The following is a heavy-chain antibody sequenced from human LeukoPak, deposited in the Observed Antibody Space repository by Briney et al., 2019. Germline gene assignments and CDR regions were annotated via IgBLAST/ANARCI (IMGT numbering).Heavy chain of an antibody. CDR1: GFTFSDYY. Sequence: GGSLRLSCAASGFTFSDYYMSWIRQAPGKGLEWVSYISSSGSTIYYADSVKGRFTISRDNAKNSLYLQMNSLRAEDTAVYYCARDPETYDSSGYFFPVARYFDYWGQGTLVTVSS. V-gene: IGHV3-11*04. CDR2: ISSSGSTI. D-gene: IGHD3-22*01. CDR3: ARDPETYDSSGYFFPVARYFDY. J-gene: IGHJ4*02.